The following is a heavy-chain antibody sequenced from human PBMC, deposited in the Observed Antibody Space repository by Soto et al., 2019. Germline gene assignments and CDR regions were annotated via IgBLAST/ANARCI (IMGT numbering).Heavy chain of an antibody. D-gene: IGHD3-9*01. CDR3: AKALRYFDWLLGVGDYYYYYGMDV. Sequence: PGGSLRLSCAASGFTFSSYAMSWVRQAPGKGLEWVSAISGSGGSTYYADSVKGRFTISRDNSKNTLYLQMNSLRAEDTAVYYCAKALRYFDWLLGVGDYYYYYGMDVWGQGTTVTVSS. V-gene: IGHV3-23*01. CDR1: GFTFSSYA. CDR2: ISGSGGST. J-gene: IGHJ6*02.